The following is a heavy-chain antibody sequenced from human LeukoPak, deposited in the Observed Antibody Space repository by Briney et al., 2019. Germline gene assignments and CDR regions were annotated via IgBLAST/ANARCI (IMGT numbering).Heavy chain of an antibody. CDR3: ARHEPVITPSSYYYGMDV. V-gene: IGHV3-21*01. J-gene: IGHJ6*02. CDR2: ISTSSRYI. Sequence: GGSLRLSCAASGFTFSTYSMNWVRQAPGEGLEWVSSISTSSRYIYYADSVRGRFTVSRDNAKNSLYLQMNGLRAEDTAVYYCARHEPVITPSSYYYGMDVWGPGTTVIVSS. D-gene: IGHD4-23*01. CDR1: GFTFSTYS.